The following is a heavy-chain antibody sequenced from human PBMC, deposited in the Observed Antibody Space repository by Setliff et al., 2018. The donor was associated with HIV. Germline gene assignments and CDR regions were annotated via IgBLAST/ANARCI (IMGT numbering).Heavy chain of an antibody. Sequence: ASVKVSCKASGYSFTTYDINWVRQATGQGLEWMGWMNPHGGKTGYAQEFQGRVTMTWDTSTSTAYMELSSLRSDDTAVYYCARTDRDPWGQGTLVTVS. J-gene: IGHJ5*01. CDR1: GYSFTTYD. CDR3: ARTDRDP. CDR2: MNPHGGKT. V-gene: IGHV1-8*01.